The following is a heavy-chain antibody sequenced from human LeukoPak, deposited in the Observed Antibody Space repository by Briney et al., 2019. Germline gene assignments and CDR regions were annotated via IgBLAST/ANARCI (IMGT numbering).Heavy chain of an antibody. D-gene: IGHD3-22*01. CDR1: GLTFSHHG. CDR2: IKQDGSEK. V-gene: IGHV3-7*01. CDR3: ARSPNYYDDQYFDY. Sequence: GGSLRLSCAASGLTFSHHGMNWVRQAPGKGLEWVANIKQDGSEKYYVDSVKGRFTISRDNAKNSLYLQMNSLRAEDTAVYYCARSPNYYDDQYFDYWGQGTLVTVSS. J-gene: IGHJ4*02.